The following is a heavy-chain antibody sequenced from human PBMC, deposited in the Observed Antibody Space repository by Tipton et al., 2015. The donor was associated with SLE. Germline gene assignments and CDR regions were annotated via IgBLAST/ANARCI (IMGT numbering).Heavy chain of an antibody. CDR2: INHSGST. J-gene: IGHJ4*02. V-gene: IGHV4-34*01. Sequence: TLSLTCAVYGGSFSGYYWSWIRQHPGKGLEWSGEINHSGSTNYNPSLKSRVTISVDTSKNQFSLKLSSVTAADTAVYYYAGMSYPREGYFDYWGQGTLVTVSS. CDR1: GGSFSGYY. D-gene: IGHD1-26*01. CDR3: AGMSYPREGYFDY.